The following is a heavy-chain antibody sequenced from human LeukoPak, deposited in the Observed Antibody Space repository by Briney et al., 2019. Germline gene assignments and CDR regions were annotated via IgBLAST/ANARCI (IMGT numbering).Heavy chain of an antibody. V-gene: IGHV4-39*01. Sequence: SETLSLTCTVSDGSISSSSYYWGWIRQPPGEGLEWIGTIYYSGSTYYNPSLKSRVTISVDTPKNQFSLKLSSVTAADTAVYYCARHLSPSVGATLDYWGQGTLVTVSS. CDR2: IYYSGST. CDR3: ARHLSPSVGATLDY. CDR1: DGSISSSSYY. J-gene: IGHJ4*02. D-gene: IGHD1-26*01.